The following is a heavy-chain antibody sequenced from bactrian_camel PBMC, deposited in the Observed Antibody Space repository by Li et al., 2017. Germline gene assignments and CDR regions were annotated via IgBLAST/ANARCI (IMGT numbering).Heavy chain of an antibody. V-gene: IGHV3S54*01. D-gene: IGHD4*01. Sequence: HVQLVESGGGSVQAGGSLRLSCVASGCYYSTNYMGWFRQAPGKEREAVAAIYLGGGNTYYADSVKGRFTISQDNAKNTVYLQLNSVKTEDSAMYYCAKPRYLNDYDVHEYDYWGQGTQVTVS. J-gene: IGHJ4*01. CDR2: IYLGGGNT. CDR3: AKPRYLNDYDVHEYDY. CDR1: GCYYSTNY.